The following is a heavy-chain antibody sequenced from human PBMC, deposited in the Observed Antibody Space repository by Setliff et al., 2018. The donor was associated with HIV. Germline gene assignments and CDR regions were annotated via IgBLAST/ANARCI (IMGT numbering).Heavy chain of an antibody. CDR1: GYTFTGYY. D-gene: IGHD2-21*02. J-gene: IGHJ2*01. V-gene: IGHV1-2*02. CDR3: ARDSRGVVTLNWYFDL. Sequence: ASVKVSCKASGYTFTGYYMHWVRQAPGQGLEWMGWINPNSGGTNYAQKFQGRVTMTRDTSISTAYMELSRLRSDDTAVYYCARDSRGVVTLNWYFDLWGRGTPVTV. CDR2: INPNSGGT.